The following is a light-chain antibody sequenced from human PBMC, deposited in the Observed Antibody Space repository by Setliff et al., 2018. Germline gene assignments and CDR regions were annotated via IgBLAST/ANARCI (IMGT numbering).Light chain of an antibody. J-gene: IGLJ1*01. CDR3: SSYAGSNNFV. V-gene: IGLV2-8*01. CDR2: EVS. Sequence: QSALTQPPSASGSPGQSVTISCTGTSSDVGGYNYVSWYQQHPGKAPKLMIYEVSKRPSGVPDRFSGSKSGNTASLTVSGLQAEDEADYYCSSYAGSNNFVFGTGTEGTVL. CDR1: SSDVGGYNY.